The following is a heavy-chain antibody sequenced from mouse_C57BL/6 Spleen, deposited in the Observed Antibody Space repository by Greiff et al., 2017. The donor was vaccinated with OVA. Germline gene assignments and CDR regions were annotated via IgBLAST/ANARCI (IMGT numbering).Heavy chain of an antibody. CDR3: ARGYDYGGAY. CDR1: GYAFSSSW. Sequence: QVQLKESGPELVKPGASVKISCKASGYAFSSSWMNWVKQRPGKGLEWIGRIYPGDGDTNYNGKFKGKATLTADKSSSTAYMQLSSLTSEDSAVYFCARGYDYGGAYWGQGTLVTVSA. CDR2: IYPGDGDT. D-gene: IGHD2-4*01. V-gene: IGHV1-82*01. J-gene: IGHJ3*01.